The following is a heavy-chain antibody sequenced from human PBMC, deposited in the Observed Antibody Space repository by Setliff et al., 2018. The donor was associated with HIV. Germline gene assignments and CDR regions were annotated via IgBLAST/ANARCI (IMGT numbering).Heavy chain of an antibody. D-gene: IGHD2-15*01. Sequence: SETLSLTCTVSGASISSGDNYWSWIRQPPGKGLEWIGYIYYSETTYYTRSLKSRATISVDTSKNQFSFNLTSVPAADTAVYYCARDPAVVSLELDFDIWGQVTMVT. CDR2: IYYSETT. CDR1: GASISSGDNY. V-gene: IGHV4-30-4*08. CDR3: ARDPAVVSLELDFDI. J-gene: IGHJ3*02.